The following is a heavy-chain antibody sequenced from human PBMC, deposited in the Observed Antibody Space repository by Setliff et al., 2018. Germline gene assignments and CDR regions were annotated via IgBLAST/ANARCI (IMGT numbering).Heavy chain of an antibody. D-gene: IGHD6-19*01. CDR2: IYYSGST. V-gene: IGHV4-59*01. CDR3: ARGVPAGFSVAGAAKSYFDS. J-gene: IGHJ4*02. CDR1: GGSISSYY. Sequence: SETLSLTCTVSGGSISSYYWSWIRQPPGKGLEWIGYIYYSGSTNYNPSLKSRVTITVERSKTQFSLKLSSVIAADTAVYYCARGVPAGFSVAGAAKSYFDSWGQGTLVTVSS.